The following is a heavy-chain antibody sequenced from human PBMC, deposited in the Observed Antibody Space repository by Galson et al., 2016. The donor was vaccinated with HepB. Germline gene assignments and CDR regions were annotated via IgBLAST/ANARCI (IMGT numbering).Heavy chain of an antibody. CDR2: ISSSSVYI. D-gene: IGHD5-24*01. J-gene: IGHJ4*02. V-gene: IGHV3-21*01. CDR1: GFSFRIYA. CDR3: ARADGFNTPFFDS. Sequence: SLRLSCAASGFSFRIYAMNWVRQVPGKGLEWVSCISSSSVYIWYADSVRGRFTNSRDNAKNSLYLQMDRLTAEDTAVSYCARADGFNTPFFDSWGQGTLVTVSS.